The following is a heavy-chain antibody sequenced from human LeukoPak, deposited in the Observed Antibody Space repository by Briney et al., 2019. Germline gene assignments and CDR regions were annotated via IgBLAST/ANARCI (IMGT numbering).Heavy chain of an antibody. Sequence: KASETLSLTCTVSGGSISSYYWSWIRQPPGKRLEWIGYIYYSGSTNYNPSLKSRVTISVDTSKNQFSLKLSSVTAADTAVYYCARHCSSTSCYTSFDYWGQGTLVTVSS. CDR2: IYYSGST. D-gene: IGHD2-2*02. CDR3: ARHCSSTSCYTSFDY. V-gene: IGHV4-59*08. CDR1: GGSISSYY. J-gene: IGHJ4*02.